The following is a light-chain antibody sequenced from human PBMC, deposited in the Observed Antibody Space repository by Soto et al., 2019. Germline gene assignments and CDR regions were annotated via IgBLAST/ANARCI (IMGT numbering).Light chain of an antibody. J-gene: IGKJ5*01. CDR1: QSVSRN. CDR2: GAS. CDR3: QQYNYWPPIT. V-gene: IGKV3-15*01. Sequence: EIVMTQSPATLSVSPGERATLSCRASQSVSRNLAWYQQKPGQAPRLLIYGASSKATGIPARFSGSGSGTEFTLTLSSLQSEDFAVYYCQQYNYWPPITFGQGTRLEIK.